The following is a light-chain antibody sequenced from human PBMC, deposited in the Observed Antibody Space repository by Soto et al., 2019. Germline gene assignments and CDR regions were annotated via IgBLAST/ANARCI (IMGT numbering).Light chain of an antibody. V-gene: IGLV2-14*01. J-gene: IGLJ3*02. CDR2: EVS. CDR3: SSYTISSTPHE. CDR1: SSDVGGYNY. Sequence: QSALTQPASVSGSPGQSITISCTGTSSDVGGYNYVSWYQQHPGKAPKLMIYEVSNRPLGVSNRFSGSKSGNTASLTISGLQAEDEADYYYSSYTISSTPHEFGGGTKLTVL.